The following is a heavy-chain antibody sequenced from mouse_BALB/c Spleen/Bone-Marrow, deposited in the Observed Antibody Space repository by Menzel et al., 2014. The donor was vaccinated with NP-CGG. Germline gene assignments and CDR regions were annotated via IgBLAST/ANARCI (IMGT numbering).Heavy chain of an antibody. Sequence: QVQLQQSGAELVKPGAPVKLSCKASGYTFTSYWMNWVKQRPGRGLEWIGRIDPSDSETHYNQKFKDKATLTVDKSSSTAYIQLSSLTSEDSAVYYCARGRDYDVFSYWGQGTLVTVSA. CDR1: GYTFTSYW. CDR3: ARGRDYDVFSY. V-gene: IGHV1-69*02. D-gene: IGHD2-4*01. CDR2: IDPSDSET. J-gene: IGHJ3*01.